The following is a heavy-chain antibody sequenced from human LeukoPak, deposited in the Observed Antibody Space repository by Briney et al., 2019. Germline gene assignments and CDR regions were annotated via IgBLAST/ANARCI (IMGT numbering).Heavy chain of an antibody. V-gene: IGHV3-30-3*01. CDR1: GFTFSSYA. CDR2: ISYDGSNK. CDR3: ARDPAWSGYWGSGSGRNMDV. J-gene: IGHJ6*02. D-gene: IGHD3-3*01. Sequence: GRSLRLSCAASGFTFSSYAMHWVRQAPGKGLEWVAVISYDGSNKYYADSVKGRFTISRDNSKNTLYLQMNSLRAEDTAVYYCARDPAWSGYWGSGSGRNMDVWGQGTTVTVSS.